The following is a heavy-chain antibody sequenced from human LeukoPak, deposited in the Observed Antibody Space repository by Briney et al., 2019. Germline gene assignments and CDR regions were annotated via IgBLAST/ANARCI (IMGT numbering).Heavy chain of an antibody. V-gene: IGHV3-23*01. CDR2: ITGSGGST. Sequence: GGSLRLSCVASGFSFSRDAMDWGRQAPGKGLEWVSGITGSGGSTYYADPVKGRFTISRDNSKNTLYVQMNSLRAEDTAVYYYARVNGWGSELFDPWGQGTLVTVSS. J-gene: IGHJ5*02. CDR3: ARVNGWGSELFDP. CDR1: GFSFSRDA. D-gene: IGHD3-16*01.